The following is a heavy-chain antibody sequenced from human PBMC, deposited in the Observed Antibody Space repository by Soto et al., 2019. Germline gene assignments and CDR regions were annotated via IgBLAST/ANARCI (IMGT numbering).Heavy chain of an antibody. Sequence: ASVKVSCKASGYTFTSYAMHCVRQAPGQRLEWMGWINAGNGNTKYSQKFQGRVTITRDTSASTAYMELSSLRSEDTAVYYCARRSIDYDILTGYPYYFDYWGQGTLVTVSS. CDR3: ARRSIDYDILTGYPYYFDY. J-gene: IGHJ4*02. V-gene: IGHV1-3*01. D-gene: IGHD3-9*01. CDR2: INAGNGNT. CDR1: GYTFTSYA.